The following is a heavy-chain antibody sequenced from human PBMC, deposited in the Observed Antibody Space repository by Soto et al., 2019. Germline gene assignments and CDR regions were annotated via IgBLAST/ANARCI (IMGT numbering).Heavy chain of an antibody. V-gene: IGHV3-30*18. J-gene: IGHJ6*01. CDR2: IPYDGSNK. Sequence: GGSLRLSCAASGFTFSSYGMHWVRQAPGKGLEWVAVIPYDGSNKYYADSVKGRFTISRDNSKNTLYLQMNSLRAEDTAVYYCAKDLGYCSSTSCYQLGYYYYGMDVWGQGTTVTVSS. CDR1: GFTFSSYG. CDR3: AKDLGYCSSTSCYQLGYYYYGMDV. D-gene: IGHD2-2*03.